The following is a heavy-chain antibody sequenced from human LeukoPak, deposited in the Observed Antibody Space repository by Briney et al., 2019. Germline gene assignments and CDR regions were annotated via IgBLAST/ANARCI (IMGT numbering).Heavy chain of an antibody. CDR2: IYYSGST. CDR1: GGSISNYY. V-gene: IGHV4-59*01. Sequence: SETLSLTCTVSGGSISNYYWSWIRQPPGKGLEWIGCIYYSGSTKNNPSLKSRATISADTSKNQFSLKLSSVTAADTAVYYCARGSGSYYYYGMDVWGQGTTVTVSS. J-gene: IGHJ6*02. D-gene: IGHD3-10*01. CDR3: ARGSGSYYYYGMDV.